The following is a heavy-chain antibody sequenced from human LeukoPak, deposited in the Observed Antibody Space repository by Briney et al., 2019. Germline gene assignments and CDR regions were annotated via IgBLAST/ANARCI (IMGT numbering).Heavy chain of an antibody. V-gene: IGHV4-39*02. CDR1: GGSISSSSYY. CDR3: GRDRSGATDFDY. D-gene: IGHD5-24*01. CDR2: IYYSGST. J-gene: IGHJ4*02. Sequence: SETLSLTCTVPGGSISSSSYYWGWIRQPPGKGLEWIGSIYYSGSTYYNPSLKSRVTMSLDTSRNHFSLKLSSVTAADTAVYYCGRDRSGATDFDYWGQGILVTVSS.